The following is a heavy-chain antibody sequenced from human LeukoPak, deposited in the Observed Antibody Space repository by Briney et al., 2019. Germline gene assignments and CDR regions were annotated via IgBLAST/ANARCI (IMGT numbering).Heavy chain of an antibody. D-gene: IGHD3-22*01. CDR1: GGSISTSNYY. Sequence: TASETLSLTCTVSGGSISTSNYYWGWIRQPPGKGLEWIGNIFYSGSTYYGPSLKSRLTISLDTSRNQFSLKLNSVTAADTAVYYCARRTPRITMIVVVNYPVYFDYWGQGTLVTVSS. CDR3: ARRTPRITMIVVVNYPVYFDY. J-gene: IGHJ4*02. CDR2: IFYSGST. V-gene: IGHV4-39*07.